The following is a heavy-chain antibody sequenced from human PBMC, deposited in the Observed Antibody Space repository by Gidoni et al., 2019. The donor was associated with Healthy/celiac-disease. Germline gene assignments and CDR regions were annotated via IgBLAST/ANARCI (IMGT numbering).Heavy chain of an antibody. CDR3: ARMGGKRMAVVGSFDY. CDR2: IYSGGST. V-gene: IGHV3-66*01. J-gene: IGHJ4*02. Sequence: EVQLVESGGGFVQPGGSLRLSCAASGFTVSSNYMSWVRQAPGKGLEWVSVIYSGGSTYYADSVKGRFTISRDNSKNTLYLQMNSLRAEDTAVYYCARMGGKRMAVVGSFDYWGQGTLVTVSS. CDR1: GFTVSSNY. D-gene: IGHD6-19*01.